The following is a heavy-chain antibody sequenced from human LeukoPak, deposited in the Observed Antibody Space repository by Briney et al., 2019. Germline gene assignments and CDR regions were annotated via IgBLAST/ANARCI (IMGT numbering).Heavy chain of an antibody. V-gene: IGHV1-46*01. CDR3: ARTEMATIRSLDY. J-gene: IGHJ4*02. CDR1: GYTFTGYY. Sequence: ASVKVSCKASGYTFTGYYMHWVRQAPGQGLEWMGIINPSGSRTSYAKKFQGRVTMTRDTSTSTVYMELSSLRSEDTAVYYCARTEMATIRSLDYWGQGTLVTVSS. CDR2: INPSGSRT. D-gene: IGHD5-24*01.